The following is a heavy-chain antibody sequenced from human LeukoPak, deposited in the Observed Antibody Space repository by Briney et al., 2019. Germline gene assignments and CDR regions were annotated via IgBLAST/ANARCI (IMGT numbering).Heavy chain of an antibody. CDR1: GGSISSYY. J-gene: IGHJ1*01. D-gene: IGHD3-9*01. Sequence: SETLSLTCTVSGGSISSYYWSWIRQPPGKGLEWIGHISYSGSTNYNPSLKSRVTMSVDTSKNQFSLELSSVTAADTAVYYWARAHFNYDILTGHKEYFQHWGQGTLVTVSS. CDR3: ARAHFNYDILTGHKEYFQH. V-gene: IGHV4-59*08. CDR2: ISYSGST.